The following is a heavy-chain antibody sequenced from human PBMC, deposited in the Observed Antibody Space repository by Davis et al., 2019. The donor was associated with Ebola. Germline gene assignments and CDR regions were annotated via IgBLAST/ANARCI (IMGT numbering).Heavy chain of an antibody. CDR2: IRSKANSYAT. CDR1: GFTFSGPA. V-gene: IGHV3-73*01. CDR3: TISSSSADY. D-gene: IGHD6-6*01. J-gene: IGHJ4*02. Sequence: GESLKISCAASGFTFSGPAMHWVRQASGKGLEWVGRIRSKANSYATAYAASVKGRFTISRDDSKNTAYLQMNSLKTEDTAVYYCTISSSSADYWGQGTLVTVSS.